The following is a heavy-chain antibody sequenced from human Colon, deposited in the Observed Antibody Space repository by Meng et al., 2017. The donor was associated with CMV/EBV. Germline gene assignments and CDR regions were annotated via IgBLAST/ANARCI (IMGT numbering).Heavy chain of an antibody. CDR2: ITWNSGKI. Sequence: SLKISCAASGFTFNDYAMHWVRQAPGKGLEWVSFITWNSGKIDYADSVRGRFTISRDNTKNSLSLQMNNLRAEDTAVYYCVREGFCTSASCSSPGLQGGAFDMWGQGTLVTVSS. J-gene: IGHJ3*02. CDR1: GFTFNDYA. CDR3: VREGFCTSASCSSPGLQGGAFDM. D-gene: IGHD2-2*01. V-gene: IGHV3-9*01.